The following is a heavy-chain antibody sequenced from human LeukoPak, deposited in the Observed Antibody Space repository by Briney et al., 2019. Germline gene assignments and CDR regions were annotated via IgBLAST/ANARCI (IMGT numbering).Heavy chain of an antibody. Sequence: GGSLRLSCAASGFTFSSYWMSWVRQAPGKGLEWVANIKQDGSEKYYVDSVKGRFTISRDNAKNSLYLPMNSLRAEDTAVYYCARAGSSSPRSGGYYYYYMDVWGKGTTVTVSS. D-gene: IGHD6-6*01. CDR2: IKQDGSEK. CDR3: ARAGSSSPRSGGYYYYYMDV. J-gene: IGHJ6*03. V-gene: IGHV3-7*01. CDR1: GFTFSSYW.